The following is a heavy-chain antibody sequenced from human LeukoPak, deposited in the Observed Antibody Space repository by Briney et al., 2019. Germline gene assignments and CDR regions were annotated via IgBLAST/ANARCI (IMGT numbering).Heavy chain of an antibody. CDR2: IIPIFGTA. Sequence: SVKVSCKASGYTFTSYGISWVRQAPGQGLEWMGGIIPIFGTANYAQKFQGRVTITADESTSTAYMELSSLRSEDTAVYYCARTYYYDSSGIPPIWGQGTMVTVSS. V-gene: IGHV1-69*13. CDR3: ARTYYYDSSGIPPI. D-gene: IGHD3-22*01. CDR1: GYTFTSYG. J-gene: IGHJ3*02.